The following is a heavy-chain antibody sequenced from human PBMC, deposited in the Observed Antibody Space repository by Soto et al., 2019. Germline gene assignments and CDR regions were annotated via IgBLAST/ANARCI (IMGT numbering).Heavy chain of an antibody. D-gene: IGHD3-22*01. CDR2: ISSSSSYI. J-gene: IGHJ4*02. CDR1: GFTFSSYS. CDR3: ARDEGGGYYDSSGYYDY. V-gene: IGHV3-21*01. Sequence: EVQLVESGGGLVKPGGSLRLSCAASGFTFSSYSMNWVRQAPGKGLEWVSSISSSSSYIYYADSVKGRFTIYRDNAKNSLYLQMNRLRAEDTAVYYCARDEGGGYYDSSGYYDYWGQGTLVTVSS.